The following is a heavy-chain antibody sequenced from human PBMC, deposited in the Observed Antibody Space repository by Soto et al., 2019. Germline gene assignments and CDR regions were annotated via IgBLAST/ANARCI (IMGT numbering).Heavy chain of an antibody. J-gene: IGHJ4*02. CDR2: IYFNGKT. CDR3: ARQGSY. CDR1: GVSISDTSYY. Sequence: ETLSLTCNVSGVSISDTSYYWGWIRQPPGKGLEWIGTIYFNGKTFYNPSLKSRLTISVDTSKNQISLRLTSVTAAYTAVYYCARQGSYWGQGTLVTVYS. V-gene: IGHV4-39*01.